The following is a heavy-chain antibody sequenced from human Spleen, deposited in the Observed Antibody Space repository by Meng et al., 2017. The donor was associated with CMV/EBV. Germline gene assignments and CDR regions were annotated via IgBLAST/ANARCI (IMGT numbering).Heavy chain of an antibody. V-gene: IGHV3-9*03. J-gene: IGHJ4*02. Sequence: SLKISCAASGFAFDDYAMHWVRQVPGKGLDWVSGISWNSGSIAYADSVKGRFTISRDNAKNSLYLQMNSLKAEDMALYYCAKDRGIAVAGTLHYWGQGTLVTVS. CDR3: AKDRGIAVAGTLHY. CDR1: GFAFDDYA. D-gene: IGHD6-19*01. CDR2: ISWNSGSI.